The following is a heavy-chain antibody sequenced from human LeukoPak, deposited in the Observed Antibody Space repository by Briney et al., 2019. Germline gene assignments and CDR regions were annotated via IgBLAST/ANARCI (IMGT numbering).Heavy chain of an antibody. V-gene: IGHV1-2*02. J-gene: IGHJ4*02. Sequence: ASVKVSCKASGYTFTGYYMHWVRQAPGQGLEWMGWINPNSGGTNYAQKLQGRVTMTRDTSISTAYMELSRLRSDDTAVYYCARDAYYDFWSGYYTEYFDYWGQGTLVTVSS. CDR2: INPNSGGT. D-gene: IGHD3-3*01. CDR3: ARDAYYDFWSGYYTEYFDY. CDR1: GYTFTGYY.